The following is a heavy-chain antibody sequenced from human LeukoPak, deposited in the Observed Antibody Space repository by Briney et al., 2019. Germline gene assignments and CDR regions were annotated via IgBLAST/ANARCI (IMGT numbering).Heavy chain of an antibody. CDR2: INRNGGST. D-gene: IGHD2-8*01. CDR1: GFTFDDYG. V-gene: IGHV3-20*04. Sequence: GGSLRLSCGASGFTFDDYGMSWVRQPPGKGLEWVSGINRNGGSTDYADSVKGRFTISRDNAKNSHFLQMNSLRVEDTALYYCARGFRNGPFDCWGQGTLVTVSS. CDR3: ARGFRNGPFDC. J-gene: IGHJ4*02.